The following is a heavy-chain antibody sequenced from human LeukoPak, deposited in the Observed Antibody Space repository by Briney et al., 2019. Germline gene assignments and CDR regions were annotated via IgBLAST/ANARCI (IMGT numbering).Heavy chain of an antibody. D-gene: IGHD2/OR15-2a*01. CDR3: AKEDFRYYYMDV. Sequence: PGGSLRLSCAASGFTFSSYGMHWVRQAPGKGLEWGAFIRYDGSNKYYADSVKGRFTISRDNSKNTLYLQMNSLRAEDTAVYYCAKEDFRYYYMDVWGKGTTVTVSS. CDR2: IRYDGSNK. J-gene: IGHJ6*03. V-gene: IGHV3-30*02. CDR1: GFTFSSYG.